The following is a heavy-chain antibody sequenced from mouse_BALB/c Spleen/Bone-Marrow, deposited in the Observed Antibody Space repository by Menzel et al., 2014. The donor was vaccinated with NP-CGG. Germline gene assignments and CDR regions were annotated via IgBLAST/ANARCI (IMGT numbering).Heavy chain of an antibody. J-gene: IGHJ1*01. Sequence: EVKLVESGGGIVQPGGSLKLSCVASGFTFSSYGMSWVRQTPDKRLELVATINNNGGSTYYPDSVKGQFTISRDNAKNTLYLQMSSLKSEDTAMYYCARVYGWYFDVWGAGTTVTVSS. CDR1: GFTFSSYG. V-gene: IGHV5-6-3*01. D-gene: IGHD1-1*01. CDR2: INNNGGST. CDR3: ARVYGWYFDV.